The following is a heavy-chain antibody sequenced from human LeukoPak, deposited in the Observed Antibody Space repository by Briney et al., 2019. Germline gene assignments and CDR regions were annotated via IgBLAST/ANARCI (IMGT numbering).Heavy chain of an antibody. CDR1: GFPFSSYW. V-gene: IGHV3-74*01. CDR3: ARDLWSGADY. J-gene: IGHJ4*02. CDR2: INTSGGST. D-gene: IGHD2-21*01. Sequence: PGGSLRLSCAASGFPFSSYWMHWVRQAPGKGLVWVSRINTSGGSTSHADSVKGRFTISRDNAKNTLYLQMNSLGVEDTAVYYCARDLWSGADYWGQGTLVTVSS.